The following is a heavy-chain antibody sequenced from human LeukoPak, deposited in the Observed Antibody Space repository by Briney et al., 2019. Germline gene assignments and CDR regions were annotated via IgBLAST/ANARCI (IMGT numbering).Heavy chain of an antibody. CDR1: GYTLTELS. D-gene: IGHD3-22*01. CDR3: ATDLYYDSSGLIDY. CDR2: FDPEDGET. Sequence: ASVKVSCKVSGYTLTELSMHWVRQAPGKGLEWMGGFDPEDGETIYAQKFQGRVTMTEDTSTDTAYMELSSLRSGDTAVYYCATDLYYDSSGLIDYWGQGTLVTVSS. J-gene: IGHJ4*02. V-gene: IGHV1-24*01.